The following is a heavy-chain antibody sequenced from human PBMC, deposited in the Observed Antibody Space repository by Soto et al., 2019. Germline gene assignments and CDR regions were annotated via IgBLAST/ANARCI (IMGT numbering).Heavy chain of an antibody. J-gene: IGHJ4*02. V-gene: IGHV4-59*12. CDR3: ARGGQAVLRYFDWLPSNPFDY. CDR1: GDSITSYY. D-gene: IGHD3-9*01. CDR2: VYYSGST. Sequence: SETLSLTCSVSGDSITSYYWSWIRQPPGKGLEWIGYVYYSGSTNYNSSLKSRVTISVDTSKNQFSLKLSSVTAADTAVYYCARGGQAVLRYFDWLPSNPFDYWGQGTLVTVSS.